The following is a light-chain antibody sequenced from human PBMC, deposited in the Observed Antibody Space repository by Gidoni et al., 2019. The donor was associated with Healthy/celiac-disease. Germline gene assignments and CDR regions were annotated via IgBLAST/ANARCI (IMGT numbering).Light chain of an antibody. CDR1: QGISSY. V-gene: IGKV1-9*01. Sequence: DIQLTQSPSFLSASVGDRVTITCRASQGISSYLAWYQQKPGKAPKLLIYAASTLQSGVPSRFSGSGSGTEFTLTISSLQHEDFATYYCQQLNSYPRGTFXGXTKVEIK. CDR2: AAS. J-gene: IGKJ4*01. CDR3: QQLNSYPRGT.